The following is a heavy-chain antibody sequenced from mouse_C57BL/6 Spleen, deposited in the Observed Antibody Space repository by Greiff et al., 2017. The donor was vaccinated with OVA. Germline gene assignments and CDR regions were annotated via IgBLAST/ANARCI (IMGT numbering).Heavy chain of an antibody. Sequence: QVQLKQPGAELVMPGASVKLSCKASGYTFTSYWMHWVKQRPGQGLEWIGEIDPSDSYTNYNQKFKGKSTLTVDKSSRTAYMQLSSLTSEDSAVYYCARLGRAPWFAYWGQGTLVTVSA. CDR2: IDPSDSYT. D-gene: IGHD4-1*01. J-gene: IGHJ3*01. CDR3: ARLGRAPWFAY. CDR1: GYTFTSYW. V-gene: IGHV1-69*01.